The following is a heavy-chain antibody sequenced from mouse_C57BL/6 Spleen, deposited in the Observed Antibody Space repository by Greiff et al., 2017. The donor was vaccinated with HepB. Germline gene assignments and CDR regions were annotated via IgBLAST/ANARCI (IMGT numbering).Heavy chain of an antibody. Sequence: QVQLKESGPGLVQPSQSLSITCTVSGFSLTSYGVHWVRQSPGKGLEWLGVIWSGGSTDYNAAFISRLSIRKDNSKSQVFFKMNSLQADDTAIYYCARKGGSSLYYAMDYWGQGTSVTVSS. V-gene: IGHV2-2*01. J-gene: IGHJ4*01. CDR1: GFSLTSYG. CDR2: IWSGGST. CDR3: ARKGGSSLYYAMDY. D-gene: IGHD1-1*01.